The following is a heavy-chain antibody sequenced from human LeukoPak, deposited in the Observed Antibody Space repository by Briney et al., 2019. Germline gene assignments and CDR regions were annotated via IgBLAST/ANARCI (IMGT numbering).Heavy chain of an antibody. J-gene: IGHJ4*02. CDR1: GFTFSTFD. D-gene: IGHD3-22*01. Sequence: PGGSLRLSCAASGFTFSTFDMHWVRQAPGKGLEWLAVISYDGSNEYYADPVKGRFTISRDNSKNTLYLQVNSLRADDTAVYYCAKVIGLVDPFDHWGQGTLVTVSS. CDR3: AKVIGLVDPFDH. V-gene: IGHV3-30*18. CDR2: ISYDGSNE.